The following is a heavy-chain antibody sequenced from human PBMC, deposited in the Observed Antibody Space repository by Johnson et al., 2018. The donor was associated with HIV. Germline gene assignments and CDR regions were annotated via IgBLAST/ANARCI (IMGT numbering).Heavy chain of an antibody. CDR3: TTGFAAFDI. Sequence: EVQLVESGGGLVQPGGSLRLSCAASGFTVSTNYMSWIRQAPGKGLAWVGRIKSKIEGGTTDYAAPVKGRFTISRDDSKNTLYLQINSLKTEDTAVYYCTTGFAAFDIWGQGTMVTVSS. V-gene: IGHV3-15*01. CDR2: IKSKIEGGTT. J-gene: IGHJ3*02. CDR1: GFTVSTNY.